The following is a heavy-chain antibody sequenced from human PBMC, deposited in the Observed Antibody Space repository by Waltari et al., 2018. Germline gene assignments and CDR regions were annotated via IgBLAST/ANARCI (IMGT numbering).Heavy chain of an antibody. J-gene: IGHJ4*02. CDR1: GGSISSSSYY. CDR3: ARPPRRGYDFDY. Sequence: QLQLQESRPGLVKPSESLSLTCTVSGGSISSSSYYWGWIRQPPGKGLEWIGCIYSSGRTSYTPSINSRGTIAVDAARNQVPLKLGSGTAADTAVYYCARPPRRGYDFDYRGQGTLVTVSS. D-gene: IGHD5-12*01. CDR2: IYSSGRT. V-gene: IGHV4-39*07.